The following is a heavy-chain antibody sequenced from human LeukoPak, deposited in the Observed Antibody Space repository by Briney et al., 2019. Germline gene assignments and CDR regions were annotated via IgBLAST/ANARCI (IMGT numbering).Heavy chain of an antibody. J-gene: IGHJ4*02. V-gene: IGHV3-7*01. D-gene: IGHD3-9*01. CDR1: GFTFSSYW. CDR2: IKQDGSEK. Sequence: GGSLRLSCAASGFTFSSYWMSWVRQAPGKGLEWVANIKQDGSEKYYVDSVKGRFTISRDNAKNSLYLQMNSLRAEDTAVYYCARVNGYILTGYYEPYYFDYWGQGTLVTVSS. CDR3: ARVNGYILTGYYEPYYFDY.